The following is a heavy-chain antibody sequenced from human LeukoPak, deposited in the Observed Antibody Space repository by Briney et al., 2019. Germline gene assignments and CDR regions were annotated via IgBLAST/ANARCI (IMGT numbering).Heavy chain of an antibody. CDR1: GYTFTSYG. V-gene: IGHV1-69*05. Sequence: SVKASCKASGYTFTSYGISWVRQAPGQGLEWMGRIIPIFGTANYAQKFQGRVTITTEESTSKDYMELSSLRSEDTAVYYCASTRISGYQIGEYFQHWGQGTLVTVSS. D-gene: IGHD3-22*01. J-gene: IGHJ1*01. CDR2: IIPIFGTA. CDR3: ASTRISGYQIGEYFQH.